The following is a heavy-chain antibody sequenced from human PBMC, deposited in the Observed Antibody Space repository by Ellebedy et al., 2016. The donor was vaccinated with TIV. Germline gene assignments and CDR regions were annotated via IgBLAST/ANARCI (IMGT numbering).Heavy chain of an antibody. CDR1: GYTFTSYF. Sequence: AASVKVSCKASGYTFTSYFMHWVRQAPGQGLEWMGIIIPSVGSTTYAQKLQGRVTMTRDTSTSTVYMELSSLRFEDTAVYYCARARSSGWLHTPDYWGQGTLVTVSS. CDR3: ARARSSGWLHTPDY. J-gene: IGHJ4*02. V-gene: IGHV1-46*04. CDR2: IIPSVGST. D-gene: IGHD6-19*01.